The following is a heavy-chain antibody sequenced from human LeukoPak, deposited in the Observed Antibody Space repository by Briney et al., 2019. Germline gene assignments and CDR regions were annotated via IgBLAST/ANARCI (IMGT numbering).Heavy chain of an antibody. J-gene: IGHJ4*02. D-gene: IGHD6-6*01. CDR2: IKQDGSQK. CDR1: GFTFSNYW. V-gene: IGHV3-7*01. Sequence: GGSLRLSCAASGFTFSNYWMSWVRQAPGKGLEWVANIKQDGSQKYYVDSAKGRFTISRDNAKNSQYLQMNSLRAEDTAMYYCARIGYSSSSFDYWGQGTLVTVSS. CDR3: ARIGYSSSSFDY.